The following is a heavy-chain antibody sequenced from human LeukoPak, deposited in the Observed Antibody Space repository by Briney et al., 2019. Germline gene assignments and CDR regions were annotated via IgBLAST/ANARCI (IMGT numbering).Heavy chain of an antibody. D-gene: IGHD1-26*01. J-gene: IGHJ2*01. CDR3: ARSRGTRSPWYFDL. CDR1: GGSISSHY. V-gene: IGHV4-4*07. Sequence: SETLSLTCTVSGGSISSHYWSWIRQPAGKGLEWIGRIYTSGSTNYNPSLKSRVTMSVDTSKNQFSLKLSSVTAADTAVYYCARSRGTRSPWYFDLWGRGTLVTVSS. CDR2: IYTSGST.